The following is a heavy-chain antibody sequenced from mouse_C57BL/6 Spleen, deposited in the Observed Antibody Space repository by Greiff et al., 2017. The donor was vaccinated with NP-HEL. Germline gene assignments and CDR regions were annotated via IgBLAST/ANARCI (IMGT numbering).Heavy chain of an antibody. Sequence: VQLQQPGAELVKPGASVKMSCKASGYTFTSYWITWVKQRPGQGLEWIGDIYPGSGSTTYNEKFKVKATLTVDTSSSTAYMQLSSLTSEDSAVYYGERKGKFGGDYAMDYWGQGTSVTVSS. CDR3: ERKGKFGGDYAMDY. V-gene: IGHV1-55*01. CDR2: IYPGSGST. J-gene: IGHJ4*01. CDR1: GYTFTSYW.